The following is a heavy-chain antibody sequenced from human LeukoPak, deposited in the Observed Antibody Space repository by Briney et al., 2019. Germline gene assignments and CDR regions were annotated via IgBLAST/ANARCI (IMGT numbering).Heavy chain of an antibody. J-gene: IGHJ4*02. CDR1: GLPLSLYW. CDR2: IKQDGSVK. Sequence: GGSLRLSCAASGLPLSLYWMNWVRQAPGKGLEWVANIKQDGSVKHYVDSVKGRFTISRDNSKNTLYLQMNSLRAEDTAVYYCAKDPGYYDSSGYYKYWGQGTLVTVSS. CDR3: AKDPGYYDSSGYYKY. D-gene: IGHD3-22*01. V-gene: IGHV3-7*03.